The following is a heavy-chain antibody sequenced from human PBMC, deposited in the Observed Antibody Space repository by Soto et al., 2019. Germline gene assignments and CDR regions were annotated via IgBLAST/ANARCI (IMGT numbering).Heavy chain of an antibody. CDR1: GGSISSGGYS. V-gene: IGHV4-30-2*01. J-gene: IGHJ1*01. D-gene: IGHD1-26*01. CDR2: IYHSGST. Sequence: TSETLSLTCAVSGGSISSGGYSWRWIRQPPGKGLEWIGYIYHSGSTYYNPSLRSRVTISVDRSKNQFSLKLSSVTAADTAVYYCARDAPYSGSFFHHWGQGTPVTVSS. CDR3: ARDAPYSGSFFHH.